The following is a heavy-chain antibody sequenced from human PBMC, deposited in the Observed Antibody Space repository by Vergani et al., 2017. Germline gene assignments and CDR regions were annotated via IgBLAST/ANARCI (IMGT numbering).Heavy chain of an antibody. CDR3: AKDSEGSYDYVWGSFDY. J-gene: IGHJ4*02. CDR1: GFTFSSYG. Sequence: QVQLVESGGGVVQPGRSLRLSCAASGFTFSSYGMHWVRQAPGKGLEWVAVIWYDGSNKYYADSVKGRFTISRDNSKNTLYLQMNSLRAEDTAVYYCAKDSEGSYDYVWGSFDYWGQGTLVTVSS. V-gene: IGHV3-33*06. D-gene: IGHD3-16*01. CDR2: IWYDGSNK.